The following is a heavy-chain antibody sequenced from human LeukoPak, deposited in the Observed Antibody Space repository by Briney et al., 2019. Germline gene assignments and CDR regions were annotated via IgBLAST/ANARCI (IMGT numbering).Heavy chain of an antibody. CDR3: ARDLGQYYDTSDNWFDP. J-gene: IGHJ5*02. Sequence: GGSLRLSCAASGFTFSSCGMSWVRQAPGKGLEWVSALSDSGGSTFYADSVKGRFTISRDNSKNTLYLQMNRLRAEDTAVYYCARDLGQYYDTSDNWFDPWGQGTLVTVSS. V-gene: IGHV3-23*01. D-gene: IGHD3-22*01. CDR2: LSDSGGST. CDR1: GFTFSSCG.